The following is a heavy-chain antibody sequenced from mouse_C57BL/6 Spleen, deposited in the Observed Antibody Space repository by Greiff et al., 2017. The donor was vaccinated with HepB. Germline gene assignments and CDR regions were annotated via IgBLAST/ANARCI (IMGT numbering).Heavy chain of an antibody. V-gene: IGHV5-9-1*02. Sequence: EVQGVESGEGLVKPGGSLKLSCAASGFTFSSYAMSWVRQTPEKRLEWVAYISSGGDYIYYADTVKGRFTISRDNARNTLYLQMSSLKSEDTAMYYCTREVAMEYYFDYWGQGTTLTVSS. CDR1: GFTFSSYA. CDR2: ISSGGDYI. J-gene: IGHJ2*01. CDR3: TREVAMEYYFDY. D-gene: IGHD1-1*01.